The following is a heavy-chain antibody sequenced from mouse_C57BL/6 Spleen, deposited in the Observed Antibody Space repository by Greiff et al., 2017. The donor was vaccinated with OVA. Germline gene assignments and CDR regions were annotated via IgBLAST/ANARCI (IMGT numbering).Heavy chain of an antibody. Sequence: QVQLKQPGAELVRPGSSVKLSCKASGYTFTSYWMHWVKQRPIQGLEWIGNIDPSDSETHYNQKFKDKATLPVDKSSSTAYMQRSSLTSEDSAVYYWVCFTGYDSYYFDYWGQGTTLTVSS. J-gene: IGHJ2*01. V-gene: IGHV1-52*01. D-gene: IGHD1-1*01. CDR1: GYTFTSYW. CDR3: VCFTGYDSYYFDY. CDR2: IDPSDSET.